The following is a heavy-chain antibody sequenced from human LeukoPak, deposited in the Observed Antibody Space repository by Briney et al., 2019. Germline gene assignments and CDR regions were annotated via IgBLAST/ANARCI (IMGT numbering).Heavy chain of an antibody. D-gene: IGHD2/OR15-2a*01. CDR2: INWNGDNT. Sequence: GGSLRLSCAASGFTFDVGMGWVRQVPGKGLEWVSGINWNGDNTGYADSARGRFTISRDNAKNSLYLQMNSLGAEDTAVYYCASFYRKGRAFDIWGQGTMVTVSS. CDR1: GFTFDVG. J-gene: IGHJ3*02. CDR3: ASFYRKGRAFDI. V-gene: IGHV3-20*04.